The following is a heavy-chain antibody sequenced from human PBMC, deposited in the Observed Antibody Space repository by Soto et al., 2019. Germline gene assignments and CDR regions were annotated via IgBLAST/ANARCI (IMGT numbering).Heavy chain of an antibody. CDR3: PALTKYDILTGYYTG. V-gene: IGHV3-66*01. CDR2: IYSVGST. D-gene: IGHD3-9*01. J-gene: IGHJ4*02. Sequence: EVQLVESGGGLVQPGVSLRLSCAASGFTVNSNYMSWVRQAAGKGLERVSVIYSVGSTYYEDSVKGRFIISRDKSNNTLYYQMNSVRADYTAVYYCPALTKYDILTGYYTGWGKGTLVTVSS. CDR1: GFTVNSNY.